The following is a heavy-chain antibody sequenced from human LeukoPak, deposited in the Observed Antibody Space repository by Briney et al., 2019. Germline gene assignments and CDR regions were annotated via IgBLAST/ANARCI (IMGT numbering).Heavy chain of an antibody. CDR2: ISGSGGST. V-gene: IGHV3-23*01. Sequence: GGSLRLSCAASGFTFSSYAMSWVRQAPGKGLEWASAISGSGGSTYYADSVKGRFTISRDNSKNTLYLQMNSLRAEDTAVYYCAKGALRRSTSCYYFDYWGQGTLVTVSS. CDR3: AKGALRRSTSCYYFDY. J-gene: IGHJ4*02. D-gene: IGHD2-2*01. CDR1: GFTFSSYA.